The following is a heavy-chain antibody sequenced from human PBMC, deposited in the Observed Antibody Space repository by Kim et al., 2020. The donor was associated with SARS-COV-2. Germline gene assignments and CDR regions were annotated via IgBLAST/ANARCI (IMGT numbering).Heavy chain of an antibody. CDR2: IYSGGSR. J-gene: IGHJ4*02. CDR1: GFSVSSEY. Sequence: GGSLRLSCAVSGFSVSSEYVSWVRQAPGKGLEWVSVIYSGGSRYYADSVKGRITISRDSGKNTLYLQMNSLRPDDTAIYYCARVSMIRGVVFNFWGQGTLVPVSS. CDR3: ARVSMIRGVVFNF. D-gene: IGHD3-10*01. V-gene: IGHV3-66*02.